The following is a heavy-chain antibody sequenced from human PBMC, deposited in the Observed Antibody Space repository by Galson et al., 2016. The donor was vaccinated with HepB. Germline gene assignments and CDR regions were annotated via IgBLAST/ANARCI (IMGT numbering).Heavy chain of an antibody. CDR1: GYSFTSFA. Sequence: SVKVSCKASGYSFTSFAITWVRQAPGQGLEWMGWISGYNGNTNYAQNLQGRVTMTIEKSTNTVYMELRSLTSDDTAVYFCARGSKRAGVDWGQGTLVTVPS. V-gene: IGHV1-18*01. CDR2: ISGYNGNT. J-gene: IGHJ1*01. CDR3: ARGSKRAGVD. D-gene: IGHD6-19*01.